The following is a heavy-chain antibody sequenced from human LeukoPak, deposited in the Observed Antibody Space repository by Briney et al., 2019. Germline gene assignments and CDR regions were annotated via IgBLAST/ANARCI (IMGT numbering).Heavy chain of an antibody. V-gene: IGHV3-7*03. CDR1: GFTFRTSW. J-gene: IGHJ4*02. CDR3: ARGRAYSAFDY. CDR2: INPDGSEK. Sequence: GGSLRLSCAVSGFTFRTSWMTWVRQAPGRGLEGVAIINPDGSEKYYLESLKGRITISRDNAENSVHLQMNSLKAEDTAIYYCARGRAYSAFDYWGQGTLVTVSS. D-gene: IGHD1-26*01.